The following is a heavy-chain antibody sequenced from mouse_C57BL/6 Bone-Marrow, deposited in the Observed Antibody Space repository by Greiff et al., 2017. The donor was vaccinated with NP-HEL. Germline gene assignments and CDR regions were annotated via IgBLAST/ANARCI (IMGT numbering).Heavy chain of an antibody. Sequence: VKLQQPGAELVKPGASVKLSCKASGYTFTSYWMHWVKQRPGQGLEWIGMIHPNSGSTNYNEKFKSKATLTVDKSSSTAYMQLSSLTSEDSAVYYCARWTRVGVHFDYWGQGTTLTVSS. D-gene: IGHD1-1*01. CDR3: ARWTRVGVHFDY. V-gene: IGHV1-64*01. J-gene: IGHJ2*01. CDR2: IHPNSGST. CDR1: GYTFTSYW.